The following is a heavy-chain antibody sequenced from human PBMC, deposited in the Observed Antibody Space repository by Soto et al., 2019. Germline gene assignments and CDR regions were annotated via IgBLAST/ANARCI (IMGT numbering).Heavy chain of an antibody. Sequence: PSETLSLTCTVSGGSLSSGCYYWSWIRHHPGKVLEWIGYIYYSWSTYYNPSLKSRVTISVDTSKNQFSLKLSSVTAADTAVYYCARASDCGSTSCYYYGMDVWGQGTTVTVSS. CDR1: GGSLSSGCYY. CDR2: IYYSWST. D-gene: IGHD2-2*01. J-gene: IGHJ6*02. V-gene: IGHV4-31*03. CDR3: ARASDCGSTSCYYYGMDV.